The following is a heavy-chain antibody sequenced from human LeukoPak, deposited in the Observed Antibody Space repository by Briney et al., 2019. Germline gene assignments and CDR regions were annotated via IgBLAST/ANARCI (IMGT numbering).Heavy chain of an antibody. Sequence: PSETLSLTCTVSGGSVSSGSYYWSWIRQPPGKGLGWIGYIYYSGSTNYNPSLKSRVTISADTSKNQFSLKLSSVTAADTAVYYCARDSPYYYGSGSPYWGQGTLVTVSS. V-gene: IGHV4-61*01. CDR1: GGSVSSGSYY. CDR2: IYYSGST. CDR3: ARDSPYYYGSGSPY. D-gene: IGHD3-10*01. J-gene: IGHJ4*02.